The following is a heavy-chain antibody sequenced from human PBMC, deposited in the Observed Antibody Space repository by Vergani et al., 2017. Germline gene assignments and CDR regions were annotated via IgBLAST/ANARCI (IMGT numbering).Heavy chain of an antibody. CDR2: IYYSGST. Sequence: QLQLQESGPGLVKPSETLSLTCTVSGGSISSSSYYWGWIRQPPGKGLEWIGSIYYSGSTYYNPSLKSRVTISVDTSKNQFSLKLSSVTAADTAVYYCASIADYYYGMDVWGQGTTVTVSS. D-gene: IGHD2-21*01. J-gene: IGHJ6*02. V-gene: IGHV4-39*01. CDR1: GGSISSSSYY. CDR3: ASIADYYYGMDV.